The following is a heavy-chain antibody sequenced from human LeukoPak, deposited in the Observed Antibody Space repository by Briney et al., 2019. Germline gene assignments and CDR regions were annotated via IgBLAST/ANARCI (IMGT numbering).Heavy chain of an antibody. CDR1: GFTFSDHW. J-gene: IGHJ4*02. V-gene: IGHV3-7*03. CDR3: ARGTPFGAY. Sequence: GGSLRLSCAASGFTFSDHWMHWVRQAPGKGLEWVANIHQHGGEKYYVDSVKGRFTISRDNTRNSLYLQMNTLRAEDTAVYYCARGTPFGAYWGQGTLVTVSP. CDR2: IHQHGGEK. D-gene: IGHD3-3*01.